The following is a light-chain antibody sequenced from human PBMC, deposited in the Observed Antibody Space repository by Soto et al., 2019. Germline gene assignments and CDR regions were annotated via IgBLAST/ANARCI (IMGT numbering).Light chain of an antibody. CDR3: SSYTAFTTYV. Sequence: QSALTQPASVSGSPGQSITISCTGTNSDVGAYSYVSWYQQYPGKAPKLLIYDVGARPSGISDRFSSSKSGNTASLTISGLQAEDEADYYCSSYTAFTTYVFGSGTKVTVL. CDR2: DVG. V-gene: IGLV2-14*03. CDR1: NSDVGAYSY. J-gene: IGLJ1*01.